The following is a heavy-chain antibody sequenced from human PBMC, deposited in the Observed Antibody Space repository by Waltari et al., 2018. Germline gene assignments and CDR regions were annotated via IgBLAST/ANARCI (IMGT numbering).Heavy chain of an antibody. CDR1: RCSIRNHH. J-gene: IGHJ6*02. Sequence: QVQLQQSGQGQVKTSETLTLTCDVSRCSIRNHHSSWLRRPPGKGLEWTGYIYYNGATNYNPSLMSRVTISVDTAKNQFSLKLTSVTAADTAVYYCARDRVVPADEPDYDGLDVWGQGTTVTVSS. CDR2: IYYNGAT. CDR3: ARDRVVPADEPDYDGLDV. D-gene: IGHD2-2*01. V-gene: IGHV4-59*11.